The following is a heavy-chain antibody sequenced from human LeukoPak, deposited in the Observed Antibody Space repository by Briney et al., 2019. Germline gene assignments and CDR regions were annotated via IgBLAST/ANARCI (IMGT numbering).Heavy chain of an antibody. CDR3: AKGGVYGDYYFDY. CDR2: VSGSGGGT. D-gene: IGHD4-17*01. J-gene: IGHJ4*02. Sequence: PGGSLRLSCAASGFPFSSYAMSWVRQAPGKGLEWVSVVSGSGGGTYYADSVKGRFTISGDNSKNTVYPQMNSLRAEDTALYYCAKGGVYGDYYFDYWGQGTLVTVSS. V-gene: IGHV3-23*01. CDR1: GFPFSSYA.